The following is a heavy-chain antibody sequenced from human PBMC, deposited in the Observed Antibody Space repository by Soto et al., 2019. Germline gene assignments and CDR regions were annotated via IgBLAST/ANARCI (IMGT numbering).Heavy chain of an antibody. J-gene: IGHJ4*02. D-gene: IGHD3-10*01. V-gene: IGHV4-30-4*01. CDR3: ARTSWFGELSFDY. Sequence: SETLSLTCSVSGGSISSGDNYWSWIRQPPGKGLECIGYILNSGRAHYTPSLRSRLAISVDTSRNQFSLKLSSVTAADTAVYYCARTSWFGELSFDYWGLGTLVTVSS. CDR2: ILNSGRA. CDR1: GGSISSGDNY.